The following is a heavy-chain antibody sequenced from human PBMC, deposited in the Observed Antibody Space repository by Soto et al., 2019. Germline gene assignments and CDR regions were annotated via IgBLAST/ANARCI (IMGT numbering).Heavy chain of an antibody. V-gene: IGHV4-34*01. J-gene: IGHJ4*02. CDR1: GGSCRGYS. Sequence: LVPLSLTCSVDGGSCRGYSWTWISKTPGKGLQWIGQINHSGSANYNPSLKSRVTISVHTSNSQFSLELSSVTAADTAVYYCARGLITGSQYSGGCYSLHSWGKGTQVTVPQ. CDR2: INHSGSA. D-gene: IGHD2-15*01. CDR3: ARGLITGSQYSGGCYSLHS.